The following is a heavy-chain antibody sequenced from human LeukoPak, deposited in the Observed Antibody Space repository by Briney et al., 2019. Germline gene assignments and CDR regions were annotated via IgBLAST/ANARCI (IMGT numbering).Heavy chain of an antibody. V-gene: IGHV3-23*01. J-gene: IGHJ4*02. CDR3: AKDSSSSGVDFDY. CDR1: GFTFSSYA. CDR2: ISGSGVGT. D-gene: IGHD6-6*01. Sequence: PGGSLRLSCAVSGFTFSSYAMSWVRQAPGKGLEWVSTISGSGVGTFYADSVKGRFTISRDNSKYTLYLQVNSLRAEDTAVYYCAKDSSSSGVDFDYWGQGTLVTVSS.